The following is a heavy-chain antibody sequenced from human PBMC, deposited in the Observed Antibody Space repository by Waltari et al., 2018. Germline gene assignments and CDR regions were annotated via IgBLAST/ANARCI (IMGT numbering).Heavy chain of an antibody. CDR2: IYPGDSES. CDR3: ARSVYADYTYYGMDV. CDR1: GYSFTSYW. V-gene: IGHV5-51*01. Sequence: EVQLVQSGAEVKKPGESLKISCKGSGYSFTSYWIGWVRQMPGKGLEWMGTIYPGDSESGYSPSFQGQVTISADKSISTAYLQWSSLKASDTAMYYCARSVYADYTYYGMDVWGQGTTVTVSS. D-gene: IGHD2-8*01. J-gene: IGHJ6*02.